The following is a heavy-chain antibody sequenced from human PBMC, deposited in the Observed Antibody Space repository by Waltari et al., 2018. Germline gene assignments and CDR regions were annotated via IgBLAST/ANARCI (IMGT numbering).Heavy chain of an antibody. J-gene: IGHJ6*03. Sequence: SGYYWGWIRQPPGKGLEWIGRIYTSGSTNYNPSLKSRVTISVDTSKNQFSLKLSSVTAADTAVYYCARGNNYYGSGSYYNVRYYYYYMDVWGKGTTVTVSS. CDR3: ARGNNYYGSGSYYNVRYYYYYMDV. D-gene: IGHD3-10*01. CDR2: IYTSGST. CDR1: SGYY. V-gene: IGHV4-4*08.